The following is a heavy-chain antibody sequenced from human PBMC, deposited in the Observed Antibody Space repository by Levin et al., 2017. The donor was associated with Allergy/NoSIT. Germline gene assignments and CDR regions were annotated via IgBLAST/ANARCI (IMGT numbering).Heavy chain of an antibody. CDR2: ISYDGSNK. V-gene: IGHV3-30-3*01. J-gene: IGHJ4*02. CDR1: GFTFSSYA. CDR3: ARAGGYSGYGHFDY. D-gene: IGHD5-12*01. Sequence: GGSLRLSCAASGFTFSSYAMHWVRQAPGKGLEWVAVISYDGSNKYYADSVKGRFTISRDNSKNTLYLQMNSLRAEDTAVYYCARAGGYSGYGHFDYWGQGTLVTVSS.